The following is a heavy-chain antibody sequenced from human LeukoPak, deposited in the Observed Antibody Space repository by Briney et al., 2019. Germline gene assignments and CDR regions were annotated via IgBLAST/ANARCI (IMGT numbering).Heavy chain of an antibody. CDR3: AKWGPYCVGDYCPALDS. CDR2: INQDGSKK. J-gene: IGHJ4*02. D-gene: IGHD2-21*02. V-gene: IGHV3-7*01. Sequence: GGSLRPSCVASRFTFSNYWMSWVRQAPGKGLEWVANINQDGSKKRYADSMKGRFTISRDNAKESLYLQLNSLRAEDTAVYYCAKWGPYCVGDYCPALDSWGPGTLVTVSP. CDR1: RFTFSNYW.